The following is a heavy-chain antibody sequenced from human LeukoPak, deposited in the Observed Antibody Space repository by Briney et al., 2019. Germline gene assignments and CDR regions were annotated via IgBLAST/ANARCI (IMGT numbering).Heavy chain of an antibody. J-gene: IGHJ5*02. CDR2: IWYDGSNK. Sequence: GGSLRLSCAASGFTFSSYGMHWARQAPGKGLEWVAVIWYDGSNKYYADSVKGRFTISRDNSKNTLYLQMNSLRAEDTAVYYCARTWTPTNWFDPWGQGTLVTVSS. D-gene: IGHD3/OR15-3a*01. V-gene: IGHV3-33*01. CDR3: ARTWTPTNWFDP. CDR1: GFTFSSYG.